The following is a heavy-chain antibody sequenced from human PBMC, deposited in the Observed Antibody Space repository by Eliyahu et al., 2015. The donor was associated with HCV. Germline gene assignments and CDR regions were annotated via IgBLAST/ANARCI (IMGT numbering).Heavy chain of an antibody. CDR2: ISGSGGST. V-gene: IGHV3-23*01. D-gene: IGHD3-16*01. CDR3: AKESINFDYIWGSYPNWFDP. J-gene: IGHJ5*02. Sequence: EVQLLESGGGLVQPGGSLRLSCAASGFTFSSXAMSWVRQAPGKGLEWVSAISGSGGSTYYADSVKGRFTISRDNSKNTLYLQMNSLRAEDTAVYYCAKESINFDYIWGSYPNWFDPWGQGTLVTVSS. CDR1: GFTFSSXA.